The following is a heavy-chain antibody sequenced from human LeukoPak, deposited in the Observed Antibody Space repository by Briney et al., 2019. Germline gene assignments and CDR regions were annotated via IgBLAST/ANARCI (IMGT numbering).Heavy chain of an antibody. CDR3: ARFPYYDFWSGSRYFDY. J-gene: IGHJ4*02. Sequence: SETLSLTCTVSGGSISSYYWSWIRQPPGKGLEWIGYIYYSGSTNYNPSLKSRVTISVDTSKNQFSLKLSSVTAADTAVYYCARFPYYDFWSGSRYFDYWGQGTLVTVSS. CDR2: IYYSGST. D-gene: IGHD3-3*01. V-gene: IGHV4-59*01. CDR1: GGSISSYY.